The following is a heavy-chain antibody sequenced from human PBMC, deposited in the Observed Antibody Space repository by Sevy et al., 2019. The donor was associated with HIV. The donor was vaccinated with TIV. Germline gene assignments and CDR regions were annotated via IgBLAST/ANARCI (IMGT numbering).Heavy chain of an antibody. Sequence: SETLSLTCTVSGYSISSGYYWGWIRQPPGKGLEWIGSIYHSGSTYYNPSLKSRVTISVDTSKNQFSLKLSSVTAADTAVYYCAGELDYYGSGSTYYGMDVWGQGTTVTVSS. V-gene: IGHV4-38-2*02. CDR2: IYHSGST. CDR3: AGELDYYGSGSTYYGMDV. D-gene: IGHD3-10*01. J-gene: IGHJ6*02. CDR1: GYSISSGYY.